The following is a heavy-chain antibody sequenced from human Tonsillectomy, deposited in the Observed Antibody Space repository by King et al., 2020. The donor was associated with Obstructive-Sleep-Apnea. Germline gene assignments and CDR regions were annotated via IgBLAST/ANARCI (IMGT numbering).Heavy chain of an antibody. CDR2: INDSGST. V-gene: IGHV4-34*01. CDR1: GESFSGYY. Sequence: VQLQQWGAGLLKPSETLSLTCAVYGESFSGYYWSWIRQPPGKGLEGIGEINDSGSTNYNPSLKSRVTKSVDTSKNQFSLKLNSVTAAETAVYYCARGGYSYGKSGMDVWGQGTTVTVSS. CDR3: ARGGYSYGKSGMDV. D-gene: IGHD5-18*01. J-gene: IGHJ6*02.